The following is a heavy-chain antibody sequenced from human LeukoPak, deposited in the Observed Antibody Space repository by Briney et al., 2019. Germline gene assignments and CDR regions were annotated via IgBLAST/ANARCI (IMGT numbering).Heavy chain of an antibody. CDR1: GGSISSSSYY. CDR2: IYYSGST. D-gene: IGHD3-22*01. J-gene: IGHJ3*02. CDR3: ARVPYYYDSSGPFDI. V-gene: IGHV4-39*07. Sequence: SETLSLTCTVSGGSISSSSYYWGWIRQPPGKGLEWIGSIYYSGSTYYNPSFKSRVTISVDTSKNQFSLKLSSVTAADTAVYYCARVPYYYDSSGPFDIWGQGTMVTVSS.